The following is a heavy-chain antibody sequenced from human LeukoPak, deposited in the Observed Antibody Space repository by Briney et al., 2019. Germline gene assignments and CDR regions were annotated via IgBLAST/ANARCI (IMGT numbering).Heavy chain of an antibody. V-gene: IGHV3-66*04. CDR1: GFTVSSNY. D-gene: IGHD2-2*01. CDR2: IYSGGST. CDR3: ASQVTQLGYCSSTSCYPDV. J-gene: IGHJ6*02. Sequence: GGSLRLSCAASGFTVSSNYMSWVRQAPGKGLEWVSVIYSGGSTYYADSVKGRFTISRDNSKNTLYLQMNSLRAEDTAVYYCASQVTQLGYCSSTSCYPDVWGQGTTVTVSS.